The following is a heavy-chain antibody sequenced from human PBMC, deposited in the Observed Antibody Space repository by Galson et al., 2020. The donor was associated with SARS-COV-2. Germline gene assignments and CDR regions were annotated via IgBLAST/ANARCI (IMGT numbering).Heavy chain of an antibody. D-gene: IGHD1-26*01. CDR1: GGTLSSYA. Sequence: SVKVSCKASGGTLSSYAINWVRQAPGQGLEWMGRILPIFGTTNYAQKFQGRVTITADESTSTAYMELSGLRSEDTAVYYCARGASGSYRFDNWGQGTLVTVSS. J-gene: IGHJ4*02. CDR3: ARGASGSYRFDN. V-gene: IGHV1-69*13. CDR2: ILPIFGTT.